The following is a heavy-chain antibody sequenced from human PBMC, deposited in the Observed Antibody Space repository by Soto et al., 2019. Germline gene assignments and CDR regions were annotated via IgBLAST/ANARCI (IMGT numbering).Heavy chain of an antibody. CDR1: GGSISSGGYY. CDR3: ARDLRGIYDY. V-gene: IGHV4-31*03. Sequence: PSETLSLTCTVSGGSISSGGYYXRWIRQHPGKGLEWIGYIYYSGSTYYNPSLKSRVTISVDTSKNQFSLKLSSVTAADTAVYYCARDLRGIYDYWGQGTLVTVSS. J-gene: IGHJ4*02. CDR2: IYYSGST. D-gene: IGHD1-20*01.